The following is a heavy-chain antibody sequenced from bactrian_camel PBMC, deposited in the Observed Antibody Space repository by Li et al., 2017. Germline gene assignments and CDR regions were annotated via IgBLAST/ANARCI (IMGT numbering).Heavy chain of an antibody. Sequence: HVQLVESGGGSVQAGGSLGLSCTASGRRITHISMTWFRQAPGKEREGIAAMGSAGTIKYADSVKGRFTISLDNNKNTLYLQMDNLQPEDTAMYFCALDHVHARFTGSQLKDWQYYYWGQGTQVTVS. CDR1: GRRITHIS. V-gene: IGHV3S53*01. CDR3: ALDHVHARFTGSQLKDWQYYY. CDR2: MGSAGTI. J-gene: IGHJ4*01. D-gene: IGHD6*01.